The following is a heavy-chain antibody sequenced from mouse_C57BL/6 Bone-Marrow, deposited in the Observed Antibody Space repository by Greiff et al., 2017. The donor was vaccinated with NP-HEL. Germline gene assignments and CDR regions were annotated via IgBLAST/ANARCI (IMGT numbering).Heavy chain of an antibody. J-gene: IGHJ3*01. CDR1: GFTFSDFY. D-gene: IGHD1-1*01. Sequence: EVKVVESGGGLVQSGRSLRLSCATSGFTFSDFYMAWVRQAPGKGLEWIAASRNKANDYTTEYSASVKGRFIVSRDTSQSILYLQMNALRAEDTAIYYCARGITTVVATPAWFAYWGQGTLVTVSA. CDR3: ARGITTVVATPAWFAY. CDR2: SRNKANDYTT. V-gene: IGHV7-1*01.